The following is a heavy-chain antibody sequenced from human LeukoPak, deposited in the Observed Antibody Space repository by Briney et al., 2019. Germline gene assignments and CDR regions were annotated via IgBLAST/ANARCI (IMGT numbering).Heavy chain of an antibody. CDR1: GGSISSSSYY. Sequence: SETLSLTCTVSGGSISSSSYYWGWIRQPPGKGLEWIGSIYYSGSTYYNPSLKSRVTISVDTSKNQFSLKLSSVTAADTAVYYCARDTAAGTDYWGQGTLVTVSS. V-gene: IGHV4-39*02. D-gene: IGHD6-13*01. J-gene: IGHJ4*02. CDR2: IYYSGST. CDR3: ARDTAAGTDY.